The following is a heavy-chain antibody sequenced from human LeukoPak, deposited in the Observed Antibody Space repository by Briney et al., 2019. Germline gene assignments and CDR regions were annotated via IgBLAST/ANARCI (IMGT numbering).Heavy chain of an antibody. CDR1: GGSIRSSSYY. CDR2: INCSGSA. V-gene: IGHV4-39*01. CDR3: ARPYSSSSYYYFDY. D-gene: IGHD6-6*01. Sequence: PSETLSLTCTVSGGSIRSSSYYWGWIRQPPGKGLEWIGSINCSGSAYYNPSLKSRITISVDTSKSQFSLKLNSVTAADTAVYYCARPYSSSSYYYFDYWGQGTLVTVSS. J-gene: IGHJ4*02.